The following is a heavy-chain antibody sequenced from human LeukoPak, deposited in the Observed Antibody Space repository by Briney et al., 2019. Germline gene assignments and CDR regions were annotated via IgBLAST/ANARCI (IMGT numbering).Heavy chain of an antibody. Sequence: GGSLRLSCAASGFTFSTYGMSWVRQAPGKGLEWVSVISGSGGTTFYTDSVKGRFTISRDNSENTVYLQMNSLRAEDTAVYYCAKDGHYYGSGSLSDWGQGTLVTVSS. CDR3: AKDGHYYGSGSLSD. CDR2: ISGSGGTT. CDR1: GFTFSTYG. J-gene: IGHJ4*02. D-gene: IGHD3-10*01. V-gene: IGHV3-23*01.